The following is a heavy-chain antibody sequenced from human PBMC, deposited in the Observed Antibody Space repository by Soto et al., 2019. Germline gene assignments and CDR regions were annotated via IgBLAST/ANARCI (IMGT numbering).Heavy chain of an antibody. CDR1: GGSVSSGSYY. Sequence: SETLSLTCTVSGGSVSSGSYYWSWIRQPPGKGLEWIGYIYYSGSTNYNPSLKSRVTISVDTSKNQFSLKLSSVTAADAAVYYCARSQRSDGDYDPYYYGMDVWGQGTTVTVSS. J-gene: IGHJ6*02. CDR3: ARSQRSDGDYDPYYYGMDV. V-gene: IGHV4-61*01. D-gene: IGHD4-17*01. CDR2: IYYSGST.